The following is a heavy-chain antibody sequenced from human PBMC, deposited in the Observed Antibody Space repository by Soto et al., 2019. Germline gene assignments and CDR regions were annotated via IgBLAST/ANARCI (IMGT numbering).Heavy chain of an antibody. CDR1: GGTFSSYA. CDR2: IIPIFGTA. Sequence: QVQLVQSGAEVKKPGSSVKVSCKASGGTFSSYAISWVRQAPGQGLEWMGGIIPIFGTANYAQKFQGRVTITDDDATSTACMELSSLSSEDTAVYSWARGERGIVLMEARNWFDPWGQGTLVTVSS. J-gene: IGHJ5*02. D-gene: IGHD2-8*01. CDR3: ARGERGIVLMEARNWFDP. V-gene: IGHV1-69*12.